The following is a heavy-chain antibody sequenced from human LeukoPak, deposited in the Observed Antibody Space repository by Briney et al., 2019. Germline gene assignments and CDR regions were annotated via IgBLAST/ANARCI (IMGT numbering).Heavy chain of an antibody. D-gene: IGHD1-26*01. CDR1: GGSFSGYY. V-gene: IGHV4-34*01. CDR3: ARAAYSGSYYVDY. CDR2: INHSGST. J-gene: IGHJ4*02. Sequence: SGTLSLTCAVYGGSFSGYYWSWIRQPPGKGLEWIGEINHSGSTNYNPSLKSRVTISVDTSKNQFSLKLSSVTAADTAVYYCARAAYSGSYYVDYWGQGTLVTVSS.